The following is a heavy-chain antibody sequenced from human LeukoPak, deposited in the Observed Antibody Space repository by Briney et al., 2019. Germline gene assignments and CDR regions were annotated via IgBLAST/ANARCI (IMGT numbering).Heavy chain of an antibody. D-gene: IGHD1-1*01. Sequence: GGSLRLSCAASGFTFSNAWMSWVRQAPGKGLEWVGRIKSKTDGGTTDYAAPVKGRFTILRDDSKNTLYLQMNSLKTEDTAVYYCTTDPQLAWGGYWGQGTLVTVSS. CDR2: IKSKTDGGTT. CDR3: TTDPQLAWGGY. V-gene: IGHV3-15*01. J-gene: IGHJ4*02. CDR1: GFTFSNAW.